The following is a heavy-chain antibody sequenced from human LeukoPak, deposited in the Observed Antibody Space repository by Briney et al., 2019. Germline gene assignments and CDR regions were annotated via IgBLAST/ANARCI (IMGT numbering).Heavy chain of an antibody. CDR2: ISKSDGAT. CDR1: GFTFSNYA. J-gene: IGHJ4*02. CDR3: ARGALIPDF. Sequence: GGSLRLSCAASGFTFSNYAMTWVRQAPGKGLAWVSSISKSDGATYYADSVKGRFTISRDDSKTTVYLHMDSLRVEDTAIYYCARGALIPDFRGQGTLVTVSS. D-gene: IGHD2-21*01. V-gene: IGHV3-23*01.